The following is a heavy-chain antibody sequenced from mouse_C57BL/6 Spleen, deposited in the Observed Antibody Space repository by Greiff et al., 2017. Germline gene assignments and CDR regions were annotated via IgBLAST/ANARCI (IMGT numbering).Heavy chain of an antibody. V-gene: IGHV1-64*01. CDR3: ASGSSGYYAMDY. Sequence: QVQLQQPGAELVKPGASVKLSCKASGYTFTSYWMHWVKQRPGQGLEWIGMIHPNSGSTNYNEKFKSKATLTVDKSSSTAYMQLSSLTSEDSAVYYCASGSSGYYAMDYWGQGTSVTVSS. J-gene: IGHJ4*01. CDR2: IHPNSGST. D-gene: IGHD3-2*02. CDR1: GYTFTSYW.